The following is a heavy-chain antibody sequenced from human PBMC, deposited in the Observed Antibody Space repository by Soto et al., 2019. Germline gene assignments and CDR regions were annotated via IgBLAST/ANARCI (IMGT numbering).Heavy chain of an antibody. D-gene: IGHD1-7*01. CDR1: GYSFTSYW. CDR2: IDPSGSCT. V-gene: IGHV5-10-1*01. J-gene: IGHJ6*02. Sequence: PGESLKISCKVSGYSFTSYWLSCVRQMPGRGLEWMGRIDPSGSCTNYSPSFQGHVTISVDKSIRTAYLQWSSLQASDTAMYYCARHEVELVYYGMEAWSQGTTLTVSS. CDR3: ARHEVELVYYGMEA.